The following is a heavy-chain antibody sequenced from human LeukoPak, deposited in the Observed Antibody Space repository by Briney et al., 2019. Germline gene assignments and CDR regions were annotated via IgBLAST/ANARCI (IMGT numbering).Heavy chain of an antibody. Sequence: SETLSLTCAVYGGSFSGYYWSWIRQPPGKGLEWIGEINHSGGTNYNPSLKSRVTISVDTSKNQFSLKLSSVTAADTAVYYCARDYGDALPNWFDPWGQGTLVTVSS. V-gene: IGHV4-34*01. J-gene: IGHJ5*02. CDR1: GGSFSGYY. CDR2: INHSGGT. CDR3: ARDYGDALPNWFDP. D-gene: IGHD4-17*01.